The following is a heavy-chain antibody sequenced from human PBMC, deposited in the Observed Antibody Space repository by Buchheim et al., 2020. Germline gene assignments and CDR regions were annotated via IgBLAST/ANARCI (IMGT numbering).Heavy chain of an antibody. CDR1: GFTFSSYE. CDR3: ARVGITMVQGVITDYYYGMDV. D-gene: IGHD3-10*01. Sequence: EVQLVESGGGLVQPGGSLRLSCAASGFTFSSYEMNWVRQAPGKGLEWVSYISSSGSTIYYADSVKGRFTISRDNAKNSLYLQMNSLRAEDTAVYYCARVGITMVQGVITDYYYGMDVWGQGTT. CDR2: ISSSGSTI. J-gene: IGHJ6*02. V-gene: IGHV3-48*03.